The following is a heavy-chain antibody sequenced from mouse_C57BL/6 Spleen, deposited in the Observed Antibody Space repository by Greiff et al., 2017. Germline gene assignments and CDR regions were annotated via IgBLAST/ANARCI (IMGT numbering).Heavy chain of an antibody. CDR3: ARGVYYGSSYWYFDV. CDR1: GYTFTSYW. CDR2: INPSNGGT. J-gene: IGHJ1*03. V-gene: IGHV1-53*01. D-gene: IGHD1-1*01. Sequence: QVQLQQPGTELVKPGASVKLSCKASGYTFTSYWMHWVKQRPGQGLEWIGNINPSNGGTNYNEKFKSKATLTVDKSSSTAYMQLSSLPSEDSAVYYWARGVYYGSSYWYFDVWGTGTTVTVSS.